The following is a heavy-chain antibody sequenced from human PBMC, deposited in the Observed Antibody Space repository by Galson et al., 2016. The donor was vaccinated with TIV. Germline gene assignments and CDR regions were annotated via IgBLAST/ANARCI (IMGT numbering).Heavy chain of an antibody. V-gene: IGHV3-9*01. CDR2: ISSNSVSR. J-gene: IGHJ6*02. D-gene: IGHD5-18*01. CDR3: SKARGYGYGSPRDYYYGMDV. Sequence: SLRLSCAASGFTFDDYGMHWVRQTPGKGLEWVSGISSNSVSRGYADSVKGRFTVSRDNAKNSLYLQMNSLRGEDTALYYCSKARGYGYGSPRDYYYGMDVWGQGTTVIVSS. CDR1: GFTFDDYG.